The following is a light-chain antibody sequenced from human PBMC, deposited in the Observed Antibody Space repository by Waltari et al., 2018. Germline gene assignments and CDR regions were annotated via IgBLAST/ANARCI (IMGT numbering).Light chain of an antibody. Sequence: EIVMTQSPATLSVSPGERATLSCRASQSLSNSLAWFQQKPGQAPRLLIYGTSTRATGIPARFSGSGSGTEFTLTISSLQSEDFAVYYCQQYNKWPRTFGKGPRWKSN. J-gene: IGKJ1*01. CDR1: QSLSNS. CDR2: GTS. V-gene: IGKV3-15*01. CDR3: QQYNKWPRT.